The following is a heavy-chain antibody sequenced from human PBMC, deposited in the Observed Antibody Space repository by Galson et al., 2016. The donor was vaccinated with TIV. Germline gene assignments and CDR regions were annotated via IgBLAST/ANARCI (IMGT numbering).Heavy chain of an antibody. CDR3: ARCGQWSTYYFEY. J-gene: IGHJ4*02. CDR1: GASITSYY. D-gene: IGHD2-15*01. Sequence: SETLSLTCTVSGASITSYYWSWFRQPAGKGLEWIGRIDTAGGTYYNPSLESRISISIDTSKNQFSLKLMSVTAADTAVYYCARCGQWSTYYFEYWGQGTLVTVSS. CDR2: IDTAGGT. V-gene: IGHV4-4*07.